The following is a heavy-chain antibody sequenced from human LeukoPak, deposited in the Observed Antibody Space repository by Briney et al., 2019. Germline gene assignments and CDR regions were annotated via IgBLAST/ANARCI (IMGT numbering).Heavy chain of an antibody. CDR2: ISGSGGST. CDR3: TTERYYYDSSGYYHYYYMDV. Sequence: PGGSLRLSCAASGFTFSSYAMSWVRQAPGKGLEWVSAISGSGGSTYYADSVKGRFTISRDDSKNTLYLQMNSLKTEDAAVYYCTTERYYYDSSGYYHYYYMDVWGKGTTVTVSS. D-gene: IGHD3-22*01. CDR1: GFTFSSYA. V-gene: IGHV3-23*01. J-gene: IGHJ6*03.